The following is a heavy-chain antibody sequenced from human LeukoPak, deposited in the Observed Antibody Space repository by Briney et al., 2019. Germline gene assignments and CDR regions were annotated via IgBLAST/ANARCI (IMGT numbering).Heavy chain of an antibody. V-gene: IGHV4-30-4*01. CDR2: IYYSGST. CDR1: GGSISSGDYY. J-gene: IGHJ3*02. Sequence: SETLSLTCTVSGGSISSGDYYWSWIRQPPGKGLEWIGYIYYSGSTYYNPSLKSRVTISVGTSKNQFSLKLSSVTAADTAVYYCARDGASYCGGDCYGAFDIWGQGTMVTVSS. D-gene: IGHD2-21*02. CDR3: ARDGASYCGGDCYGAFDI.